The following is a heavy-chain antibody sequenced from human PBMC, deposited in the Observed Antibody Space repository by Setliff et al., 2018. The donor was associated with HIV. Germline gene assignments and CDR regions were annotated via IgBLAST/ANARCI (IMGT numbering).Heavy chain of an antibody. CDR2: IIPVFGTA. Sequence: SVKVSCKASGGTFSSYAISWVRQAPGQGLKWMGRIIPVFGTANYAQKFQGRVTIIADKSTSTAYMELSSLRSEDTAVYYCAREDGSYDGGRGAFEIWGQGTMVTVSS. V-gene: IGHV1-69*06. CDR1: GGTFSSYA. J-gene: IGHJ3*02. D-gene: IGHD1-26*01. CDR3: AREDGSYDGGRGAFEI.